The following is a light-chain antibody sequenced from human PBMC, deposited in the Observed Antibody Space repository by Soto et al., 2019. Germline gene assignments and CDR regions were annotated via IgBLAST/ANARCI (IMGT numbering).Light chain of an antibody. CDR2: GAS. Sequence: EIVLSQSPGTLSLSPGERATLSCRASQSVTSSYLAWCQQKPGQAPRLLIYGASSRATGIPDRFSGSGSGTDFTLTISRLEPEDFAVYYCQQYDSSVITFGQGTRLEIK. V-gene: IGKV3-20*01. CDR1: QSVTSSY. CDR3: QQYDSSVIT. J-gene: IGKJ5*01.